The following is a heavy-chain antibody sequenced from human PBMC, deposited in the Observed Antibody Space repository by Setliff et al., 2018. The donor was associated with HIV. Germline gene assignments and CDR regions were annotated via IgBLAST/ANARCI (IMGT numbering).Heavy chain of an antibody. D-gene: IGHD2-21*02. V-gene: IGHV4-38-2*02. J-gene: IGHJ3*02. CDR3: ARGQGCGCGCHYAFEM. Sequence: KTSETLSLTCTVSGDSISSDFYWGWIRQPPGKGLEWIGSIYHSGNTYYMPSLRSRVTISVDMSKNQFSLNLNSVTAADPAVYYCARGQGCGCGCHYAFEMWGQGTMVTVSS. CDR2: IYHSGNT. CDR1: GDSISSDFY.